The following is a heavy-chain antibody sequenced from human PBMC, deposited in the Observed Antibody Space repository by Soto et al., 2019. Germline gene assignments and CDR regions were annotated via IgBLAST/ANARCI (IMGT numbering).Heavy chain of an antibody. V-gene: IGHV3-53*01. CDR1: GFTVSSNY. D-gene: IGHD6-19*01. Sequence: GGSLRLSCAASGFTVSSNYMSWVRQAPGKGLEWVSVIYSGGSTYYADSVKGRFTISRDNSKNTLYLQMNSLRAEDTAVYYCARALSSGWYGYYFDCWGQGTLFAVSS. CDR3: ARALSSGWYGYYFDC. CDR2: IYSGGST. J-gene: IGHJ4*02.